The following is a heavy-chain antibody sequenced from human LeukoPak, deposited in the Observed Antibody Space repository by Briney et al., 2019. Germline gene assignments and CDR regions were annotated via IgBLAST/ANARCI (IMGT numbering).Heavy chain of an antibody. Sequence: GGSLRLSCAASGFTVSSNYMSWVRQAPGKGLEWVAVIWYDGSNKYYADSVKGRFTISRDNSKNTLYLQMNSLRAEDTAVYYCARASSEIVVVPAAIDYWGQGTLVTVSS. J-gene: IGHJ4*02. CDR3: ARASSEIVVVPAAIDY. D-gene: IGHD2-2*01. CDR1: GFTVSSNY. V-gene: IGHV3-33*08. CDR2: IWYDGSNK.